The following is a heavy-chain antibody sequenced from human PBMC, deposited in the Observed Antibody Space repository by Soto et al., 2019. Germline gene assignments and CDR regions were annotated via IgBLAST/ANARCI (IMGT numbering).Heavy chain of an antibody. CDR3: AREPRYCSGGSCSITGDAIDI. D-gene: IGHD2-15*01. CDR1: GLIVSSTY. J-gene: IGHJ3*02. CDR2: ISNGGDT. V-gene: IGHV3-66*01. Sequence: EVQLVVSGGGVVQPGGSLRLSCAASGLIVSSTYMSWVRQAPGKELEWVSVISNGGDTHYADSVKGRFSLSRDISNNTLHLQMSRLRVEDTAVYYCAREPRYCSGGSCSITGDAIDIWGQGTMVTVSS.